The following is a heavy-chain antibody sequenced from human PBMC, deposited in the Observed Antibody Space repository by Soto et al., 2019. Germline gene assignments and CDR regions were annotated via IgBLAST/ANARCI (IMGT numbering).Heavy chain of an antibody. Sequence: QVQLQESGPGLVKPSETLSLTCTVSGGSVSSGSYYWSWIRQPPGKGLEWIGYIYYSGSTNYNPSLKSRVTISVDTSKNQFSLKLSSVTAADTAVYYCARDGGLYGSGSSLLWGQGTLVTVSS. CDR2: IYYSGST. CDR3: ARDGGLYGSGSSLL. CDR1: GGSVSSGSYY. J-gene: IGHJ4*02. D-gene: IGHD3-10*01. V-gene: IGHV4-61*01.